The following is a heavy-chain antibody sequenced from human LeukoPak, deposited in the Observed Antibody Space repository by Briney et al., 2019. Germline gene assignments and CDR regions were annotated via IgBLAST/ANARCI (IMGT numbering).Heavy chain of an antibody. Sequence: GGSLRLSCAASGFTLSTYDMHSVRQVPGKGLEWGSHIGPAGDTHYPASAKGRFTISREDAKNSLYLHMNNLRAGDAAGYYCGRAPSRGHNYFDAWGQGAPVTVSS. V-gene: IGHV3-13*01. D-gene: IGHD3-16*01. CDR3: GRAPSRGHNYFDA. J-gene: IGHJ5*02. CDR2: IGPAGDT. CDR1: GFTLSTYD.